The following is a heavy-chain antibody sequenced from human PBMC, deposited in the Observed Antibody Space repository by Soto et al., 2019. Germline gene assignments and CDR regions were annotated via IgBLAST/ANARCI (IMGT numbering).Heavy chain of an antibody. V-gene: IGHV3-33*01. CDR1: GFTFSLYG. Sequence: GGSMRLSCAASGFTFSLYGMHWVRQAPGKGLEWVAAIWDDGRRKDYADSVKDRLFISRDNSKNTLYLQLDSLRPEDTAAYYCATWQGSLNFHYWGQGTLVTVSS. CDR2: IWDDGRRK. J-gene: IGHJ4*02. CDR3: ATWQGSLNFHY.